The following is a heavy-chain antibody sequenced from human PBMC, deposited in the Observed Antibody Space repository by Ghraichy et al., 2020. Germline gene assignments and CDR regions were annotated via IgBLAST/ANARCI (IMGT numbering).Heavy chain of an antibody. CDR3: ARRSYDNNNWFDP. Sequence: SQTLSLTCAVSGGSISSGGYSWSWIRQPPGKGLEWIGYIYQSGNTYYNPSLKSRVTMSIDTSKNQFSLNLSSVTAADTAIYYCARRSYDNNNWFDPWGQGTLVTVSS. CDR1: GGSISSGGYS. D-gene: IGHD3-22*01. V-gene: IGHV4-30-2*01. J-gene: IGHJ5*02. CDR2: IYQSGNT.